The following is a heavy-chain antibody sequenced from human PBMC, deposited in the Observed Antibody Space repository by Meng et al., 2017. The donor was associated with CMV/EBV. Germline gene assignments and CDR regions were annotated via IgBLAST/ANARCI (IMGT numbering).Heavy chain of an antibody. V-gene: IGHV1-69*05. Sequence: SVKVSCKASGGTFSSYAISWVRQAPGQGLEWMGGIIPIFGTANYAQKFQGRVTITTDESTSTAYMELSSLRSEDTAVYYCARGRGVVPAAIVQNWFDPWGQGTLVTVSS. D-gene: IGHD2-2*01. CDR1: GGTFSSYA. CDR3: ARGRGVVPAAIVQNWFDP. CDR2: IIPIFGTA. J-gene: IGHJ5*02.